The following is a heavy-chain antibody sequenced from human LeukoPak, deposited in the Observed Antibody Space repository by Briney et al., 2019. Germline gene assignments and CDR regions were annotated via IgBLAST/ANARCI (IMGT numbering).Heavy chain of an antibody. D-gene: IGHD5-12*01. CDR2: ISSGSTYI. V-gene: IGHV3-21*01. CDR1: GITFSSYS. Sequence: GGSLRLSCAASGITFSSYSMNWVRQPPGKGLEWVSSISSGSTYIYYADSVTGRFTISRENATNSLYLKMNSLRAEDTAVYFCARGPAPIVASRGGGYDYWGQGTLVPVYS. J-gene: IGHJ4*02. CDR3: ARGPAPIVASRGGGYDY.